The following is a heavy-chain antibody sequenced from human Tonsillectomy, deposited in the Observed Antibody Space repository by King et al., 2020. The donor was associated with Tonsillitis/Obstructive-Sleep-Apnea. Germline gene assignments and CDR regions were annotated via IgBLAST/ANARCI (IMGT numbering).Heavy chain of an antibody. CDR1: GFTFDDYA. Sequence: VQLVESGGGLVQPGRSLRLSCAASGFTFDDYAMHWVRHAPGKGLEWVSGINWTSGNIGYADSVKGRFTISRDNAKNSLYLQMNSLRDEDTALYYCAKDAGCSSCQEFYFYFMDVWGKGTPVTVSS. CDR2: INWTSGNI. D-gene: IGHD6-6*01. CDR3: AKDAGCSSCQEFYFYFMDV. J-gene: IGHJ6*03. V-gene: IGHV3-9*01.